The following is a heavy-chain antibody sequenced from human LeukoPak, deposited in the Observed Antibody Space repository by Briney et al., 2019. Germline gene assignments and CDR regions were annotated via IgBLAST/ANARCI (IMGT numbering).Heavy chain of an antibody. CDR2: IIPILGMA. J-gene: IGHJ5*02. V-gene: IGHV1-69*10. CDR3: ASGLERTNWFDP. Sequence: SVKVSCKASGGTFSSYAISWVRQAPGQGLEWMGGIIPILGMANYAQKFQGRVTITADKSTSTAYMELSSLRSEDTAVYYCASGLERTNWFDPWGQGTLVTVSS. CDR1: GGTFSSYA. D-gene: IGHD1-1*01.